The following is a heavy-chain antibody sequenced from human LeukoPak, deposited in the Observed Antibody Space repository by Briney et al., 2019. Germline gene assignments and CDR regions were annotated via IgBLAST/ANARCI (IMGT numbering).Heavy chain of an antibody. D-gene: IGHD2/OR15-2a*01. CDR2: IKSKTSSARN. CDR1: GVTFNNAW. Sequence: VGALRLSCAASGVTFNNAWMSGVRQAPGESPEWISPIKSKTSSARNEYDAPLKGQINIPRDDSESTLFLQIDSLTTEDTAVYYCTRDHFAWGQGTLVTVSS. J-gene: IGHJ5*02. CDR3: TRDHFA. V-gene: IGHV3-15*01.